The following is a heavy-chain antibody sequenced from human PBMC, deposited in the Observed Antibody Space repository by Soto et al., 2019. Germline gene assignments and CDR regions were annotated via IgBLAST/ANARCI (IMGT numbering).Heavy chain of an antibody. CDR2: ISGSGGST. CDR3: AKEFYDFWSESGMDV. D-gene: IGHD3-3*01. Sequence: SGGSLRLSCAAAGFTFSSYAMRWVRQAPGKGLEWVSAISGSGGSTYYADSVKGRFTISRDNSKNTLYLQMNSLRAEGTAVYYCAKEFYDFWSESGMDVWGQGTTVTVSS. V-gene: IGHV3-23*01. CDR1: GFTFSSYA. J-gene: IGHJ6*02.